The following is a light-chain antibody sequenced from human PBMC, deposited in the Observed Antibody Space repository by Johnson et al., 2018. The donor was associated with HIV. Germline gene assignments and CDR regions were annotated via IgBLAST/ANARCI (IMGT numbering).Light chain of an antibody. CDR1: SYNIGNNL. CDR2: END. CDR3: GTWDSSLSASYV. Sequence: QSILTQPPSVSAAPGQKVTISCSGSSYNIGNNLVSWYQQLPGSAPTLLIYENDKRPSGIPDRFSGSKSGTSATLGITGLQPGDEAAYYCGTWDSSLSASYVFGTGTKVTVL. J-gene: IGLJ1*01. V-gene: IGLV1-51*02.